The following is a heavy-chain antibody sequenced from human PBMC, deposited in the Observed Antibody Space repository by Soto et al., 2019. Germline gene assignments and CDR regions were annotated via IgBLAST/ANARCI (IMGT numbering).Heavy chain of an antibody. Sequence: QVQLVESGGGVVQPGRSLRLSCAASGFTFSSYGMHWVRQAPGKGLEWVAVIWYDGSNKYYADSVKGRFTISRDNSKNTLDMQMSRLSAEDTAVYYCARDPLQRTIFLDNYYYGKDVWGQGTTVTVSS. D-gene: IGHD3-3*01. CDR3: ARDPLQRTIFLDNYYYGKDV. V-gene: IGHV3-33*01. CDR2: IWYDGSNK. CDR1: GFTFSSYG. J-gene: IGHJ6*01.